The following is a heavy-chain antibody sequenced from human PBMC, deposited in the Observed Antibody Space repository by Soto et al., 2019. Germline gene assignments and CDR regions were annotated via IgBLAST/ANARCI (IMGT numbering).Heavy chain of an antibody. J-gene: IGHJ3*01. V-gene: IGHV3-7*01. CDR3: ARDKPTFTV. CDR1: GFSIRRYW. Sequence: QLVESGGGLVQPGGSLRLTCAASGFSIRRYWMSWVRQAPGKGLEWVANIKEDGSEKFYAKSVEGRFNISRDNAKNSLSLQMNNLRSDDTAVYFCARDKPTFTVWGQGTMILVSS. CDR2: IKEDGSEK.